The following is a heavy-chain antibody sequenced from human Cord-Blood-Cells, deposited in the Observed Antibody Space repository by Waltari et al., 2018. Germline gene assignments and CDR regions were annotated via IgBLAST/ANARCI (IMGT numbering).Heavy chain of an antibody. J-gene: IGHJ4*02. CDR3: ATFNYYFDY. V-gene: IGHV5-51*01. CDR2: IYPGDSDT. Sequence: EVQLVQSGAEVKKPGESLKISGKVDGYSFTTYCIGWVRQMPGKGLEWMGIIYPGDSDTRYSSSFQGQVTISADKSISTAYLQWSSLKASDTAMYYCATFNYYFDYWGQGTLVTVSS. D-gene: IGHD1-1*01. CDR1: GYSFTTYC.